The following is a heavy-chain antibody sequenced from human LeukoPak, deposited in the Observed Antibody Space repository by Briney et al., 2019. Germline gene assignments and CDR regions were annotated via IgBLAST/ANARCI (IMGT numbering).Heavy chain of an antibody. CDR3: ARAYSSSWHANYYYYYMDV. CDR1: GGSISSYY. V-gene: IGHV4-59*01. Sequence: PSETLSLTCTVSGGSISSYYWSWIRQPPGKGLEWIGYIYYSGSTNYNPSLKSRVTISVDTSRNQFSLKLSSVTAADTAVYYCARAYSSSWHANYYYYYMDVWGKGTTVTVSS. J-gene: IGHJ6*03. D-gene: IGHD6-13*01. CDR2: IYYSGST.